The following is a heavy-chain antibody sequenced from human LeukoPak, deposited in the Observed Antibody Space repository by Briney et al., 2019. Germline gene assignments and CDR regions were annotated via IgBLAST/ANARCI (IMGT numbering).Heavy chain of an antibody. CDR3: ARAGYCSNGSCYSGLFDY. CDR1: GGSISDYY. J-gene: IGHJ4*02. V-gene: IGHV4-59*01. CDR2: FSYSGST. D-gene: IGHD2-15*01. Sequence: PSETLSLTCTVSGGSISDYYWSWIRQPPGKGLEWIGYFSYSGSTNYNPSLKSRITISSDTSKNQFSLMLTSVTAADTAVYYCARAGYCSNGSCYSGLFDYWGQGTLVTVSS.